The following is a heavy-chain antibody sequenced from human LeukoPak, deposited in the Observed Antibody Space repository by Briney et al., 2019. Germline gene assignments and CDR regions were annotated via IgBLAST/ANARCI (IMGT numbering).Heavy chain of an antibody. Sequence: GGSLRLSCAASGFTVSNYYMNWVRQAPGKGLEWASVVYSGGSTNYADSVRGRFTISRDNSKNTLYLQMNSLRAEDTAVYYCARGHIRYYFDYWGQGTLDTVSS. V-gene: IGHV3-66*01. J-gene: IGHJ4*02. D-gene: IGHD3-3*02. CDR1: GFTVSNYY. CDR3: ARGHIRYYFDY. CDR2: VYSGGST.